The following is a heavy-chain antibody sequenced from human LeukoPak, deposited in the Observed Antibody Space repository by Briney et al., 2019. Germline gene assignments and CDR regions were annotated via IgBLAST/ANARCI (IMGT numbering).Heavy chain of an antibody. V-gene: IGHV1-46*01. Sequence: GASVKVSCKASGYIFTSYYIHWVRQAPGQGLEWMGIINPSGGSTSYAQKFQGRVTMTRDTSTSTVYMELSSLRSEDTAMYYCARDSESYYGSEYYFDYWGQGTLVTVSS. CDR2: INPSGGST. CDR1: GYIFTSYY. J-gene: IGHJ4*02. D-gene: IGHD1-26*01. CDR3: ARDSESYYGSEYYFDY.